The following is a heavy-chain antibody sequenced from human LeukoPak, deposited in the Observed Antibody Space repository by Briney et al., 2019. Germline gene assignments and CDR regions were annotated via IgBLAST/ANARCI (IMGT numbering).Heavy chain of an antibody. CDR3: AKYYGSGNYYLDD. V-gene: IGHV3-23*01. CDR2: ISSSGGST. D-gene: IGHD3-10*01. Sequence: GGSLRLSCAASGFTFSSYAMSWVRQAPGKGLEWVSAISSSGGSTYYADSVKGRFTISRDNSRNTLYLQTNSLRAEDTAVYYCAKYYGSGNYYLDDWGQGTLVTVSS. CDR1: GFTFSSYA. J-gene: IGHJ4*02.